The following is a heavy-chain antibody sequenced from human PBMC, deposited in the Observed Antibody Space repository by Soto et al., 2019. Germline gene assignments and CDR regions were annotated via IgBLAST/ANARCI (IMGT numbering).Heavy chain of an antibody. Sequence: GGSLRLSCVGSGFTFSSNWMTWVRQAPGKGLEWVGNIRQDGSEKNYVDSVKGRFTISRDNAKNSLYLQMNSLRAEDTAIYYCAREIVVARGASYFDYWGPGTLVTVSS. V-gene: IGHV3-7*04. D-gene: IGHD2-2*01. CDR1: GFTFSSNW. CDR3: AREIVVARGASYFDY. J-gene: IGHJ4*02. CDR2: IRQDGSEK.